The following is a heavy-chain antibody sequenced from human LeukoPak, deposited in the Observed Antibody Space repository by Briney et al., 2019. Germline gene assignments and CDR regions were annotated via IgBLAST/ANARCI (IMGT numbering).Heavy chain of an antibody. J-gene: IGHJ4*02. Sequence: GGSLRPSCAASGFNFRDYGIHWVRQAPGKGLEWLSVTSGNGRFTDYADSVKGRFTISRDNSKNSLFLQIHSVRTEDTAFYYCAKEQRPDSFSDFDYWGQGTLVTASS. CDR2: TSGNGRFT. CDR1: GFNFRDYG. V-gene: IGHV3-43*02. CDR3: AKEQRPDSFSDFDY. D-gene: IGHD2/OR15-2a*01.